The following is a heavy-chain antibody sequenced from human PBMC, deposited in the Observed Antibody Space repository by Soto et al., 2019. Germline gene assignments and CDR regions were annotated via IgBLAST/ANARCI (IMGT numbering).Heavy chain of an antibody. CDR1: GFTFSSYW. D-gene: IGHD6-13*01. V-gene: IGHV3-7*01. CDR2: IKQDGSEK. Sequence: GGSLRLSCAASGFTFSSYWMSWVRQAPGKGLEWVANIKQDGSEKYYVDSVKGRFTISRDNAKNSLYLQMNSLRAEDTAVYYCARVKIAAPYYYYYGMDVWGQGTTVTVSS. J-gene: IGHJ6*02. CDR3: ARVKIAAPYYYYYGMDV.